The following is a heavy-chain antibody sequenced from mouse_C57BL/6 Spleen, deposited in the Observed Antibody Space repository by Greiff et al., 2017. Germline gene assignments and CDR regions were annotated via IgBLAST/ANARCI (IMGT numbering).Heavy chain of an antibody. CDR2: INPNNGGT. V-gene: IGHV1-26*01. J-gene: IGHJ3*01. D-gene: IGHD2-3*01. CDR1: GYTFTDYY. CDR3: ARVLDGYSFAG. Sequence: EVQLQQSGPELVKPGASVKISCKASGYTFTDYYMNWVKQSPGKGLEWIGDINPNNGGTSYNQKFKGKATLTVDKSSSTAYMELRSLTSEDSAVYYCARVLDGYSFAGWGKGTMVTVSA.